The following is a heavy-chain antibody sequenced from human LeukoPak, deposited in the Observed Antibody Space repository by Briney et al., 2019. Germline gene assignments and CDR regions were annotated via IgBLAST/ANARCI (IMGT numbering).Heavy chain of an antibody. Sequence: GGSLRLSCAASGFSFSSYSMNWVRQAPGKGLEWVSYISSSSSTIYYADSVKGRFTISGDNAKNSLYLQMNSLRAEDTAVYYCARHPAGTLVPFDYWGQGTLVTVSS. D-gene: IGHD6-13*01. CDR2: ISSSSSTI. CDR3: ARHPAGTLVPFDY. V-gene: IGHV3-48*04. J-gene: IGHJ4*02. CDR1: GFSFSSYS.